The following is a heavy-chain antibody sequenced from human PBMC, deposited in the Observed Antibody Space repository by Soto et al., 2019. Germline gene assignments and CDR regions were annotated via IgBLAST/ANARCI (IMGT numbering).Heavy chain of an antibody. D-gene: IGHD3-10*01. Sequence: ASVKVSCKASGYTFTSYGISWVRQAPGQGLEWMGWISAYNGNTNYAQKLQGRVTMTTDTSTSTAYMELRSLRSDDTAVYYCAREPASLLWFGESTPSYYYYGMDVWGQGTTVTVSS. J-gene: IGHJ6*02. CDR1: GYTFTSYG. V-gene: IGHV1-18*01. CDR2: ISAYNGNT. CDR3: AREPASLLWFGESTPSYYYYGMDV.